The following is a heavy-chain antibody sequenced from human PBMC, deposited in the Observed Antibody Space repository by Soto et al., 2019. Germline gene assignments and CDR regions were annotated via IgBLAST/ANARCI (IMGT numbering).Heavy chain of an antibody. D-gene: IGHD5-12*01. CDR3: ARVAPGMATIISYFDY. V-gene: IGHV4-59*01. CDR1: GGSISSYY. Sequence: PSETLSLTCTVSGGSISSYYWSWIRQPPGKGLEWIGYIYYSGSTNYNPSLKSRVTISVDTSKNQFSLKLSSVTAADTAVYYCARVAPGMATIISYFDYWGQGTLVTVSS. J-gene: IGHJ4*02. CDR2: IYYSGST.